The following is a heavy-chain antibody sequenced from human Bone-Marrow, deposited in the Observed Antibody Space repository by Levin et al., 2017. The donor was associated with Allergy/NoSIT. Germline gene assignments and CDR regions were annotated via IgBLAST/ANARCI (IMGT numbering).Heavy chain of an antibody. CDR1: RFTFTKAW. Sequence: PGGSLRLSCAASRFTFTKAWMNWVRQAPGKGLEWVGQIKSRPDGGTTDYAAAVKGRFTISRDDSKNTLFLQMSSLKTEDTAVYYCTTSNAKTFRDYIWGSYRSDAFDIWGQGTMVTVSS. CDR3: TTSNAKTFRDYIWGSYRSDAFDI. D-gene: IGHD3-16*02. J-gene: IGHJ3*02. CDR2: IKSRPDGGTT. V-gene: IGHV3-15*01.